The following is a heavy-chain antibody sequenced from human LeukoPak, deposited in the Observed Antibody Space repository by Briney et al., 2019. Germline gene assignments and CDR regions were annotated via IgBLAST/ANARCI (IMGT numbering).Heavy chain of an antibody. J-gene: IGHJ4*02. CDR3: ARDHNGPYTFDY. V-gene: IGHV3-48*03. CDR1: GFTFSSYE. D-gene: IGHD2-2*02. CDR2: ISSGGSSI. Sequence: GGSLRLSCAASGFTFSSYEMNWVRQAPGRGLECVSYISSGGSSIYYADSVKGRFTISRDNANNSLSLQMNSLRVEDTAVYYCARDHNGPYTFDYWGQGTLVTVSS.